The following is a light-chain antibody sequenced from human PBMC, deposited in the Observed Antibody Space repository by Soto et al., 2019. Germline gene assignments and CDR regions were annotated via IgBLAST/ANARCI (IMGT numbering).Light chain of an antibody. Sequence: DIVMTQSPESLAVSLGERATINCKSSQSVLYDSNNKNYLAWYQQKSGQPPKLLFYWASTRESGVPDRFSGSGSGTDFTLTISSLQAEDVAVYYCQQFYSHPRTFGQGTKVEIK. CDR3: QQFYSHPRT. J-gene: IGKJ1*01. V-gene: IGKV4-1*01. CDR1: QSVLYDSNNKNY. CDR2: WAS.